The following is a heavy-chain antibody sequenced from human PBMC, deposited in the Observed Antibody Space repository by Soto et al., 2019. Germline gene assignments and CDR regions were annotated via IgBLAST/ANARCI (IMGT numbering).Heavy chain of an antibody. Sequence: QVQLQESGPGLVKPSGTLSLTCAVSGGSISSSNWWSWVRQPPGKGLEWIGETHHSGTTNYNPSLNGRATLSVDKPKNPFSLKLSSVTAAGTAGYYCAREGSGSSFFVHWGQGTLVTVSS. V-gene: IGHV4-4*02. J-gene: IGHJ4*02. CDR2: THHSGTT. D-gene: IGHD3-10*01. CDR1: GGSISSSNW. CDR3: AREGSGSSFFVH.